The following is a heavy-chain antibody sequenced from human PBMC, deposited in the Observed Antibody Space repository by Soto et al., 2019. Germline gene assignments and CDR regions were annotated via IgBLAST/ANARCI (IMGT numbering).Heavy chain of an antibody. CDR3: ARGAVMSVTPPRYPTDV. V-gene: IGHV1-69*06. J-gene: IGHJ6*02. CDR1: GGTFSSNA. D-gene: IGHD2-21*01. CDR2: IIPIFDKS. Sequence: ASVKVSCKASGGTFSSNAVSWVRQAPGQGLEWMGGIIPIFDKSNYAQKFQGRVTITADKSTSADKSTSTVYMELRGLRSEDTAVYYCARGAVMSVTPPRYPTDVWGQGTTVTVSS.